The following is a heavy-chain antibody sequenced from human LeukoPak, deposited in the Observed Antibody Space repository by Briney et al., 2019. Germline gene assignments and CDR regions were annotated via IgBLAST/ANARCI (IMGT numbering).Heavy chain of an antibody. Sequence: SETLSLTCTVSGGSISSSSYYWGWIRQPPGKGLEWIGSIYYSGSTYYNPSLKCRVTISVDTSKNQFTLKLSSVTAADTAVYYCARLGQGLDIDYWGQGTLVTVSS. D-gene: IGHD6-19*01. CDR2: IYYSGST. V-gene: IGHV4-39*01. CDR3: ARLGQGLDIDY. CDR1: GGSISSSSYY. J-gene: IGHJ4*02.